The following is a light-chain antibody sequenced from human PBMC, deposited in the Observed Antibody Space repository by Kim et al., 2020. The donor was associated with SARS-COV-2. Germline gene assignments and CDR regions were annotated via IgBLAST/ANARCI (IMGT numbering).Light chain of an antibody. Sequence: PGDRATRSCRASQSVSSNLAWYQQKPGQAPRLLIYGASTRATGIPARFSGSGSGTEFTLTISSLQSEDFAVYYCQQYENWPRYTFGQGTKLEIK. CDR1: QSVSSN. V-gene: IGKV3-15*01. CDR2: GAS. CDR3: QQYENWPRYT. J-gene: IGKJ2*01.